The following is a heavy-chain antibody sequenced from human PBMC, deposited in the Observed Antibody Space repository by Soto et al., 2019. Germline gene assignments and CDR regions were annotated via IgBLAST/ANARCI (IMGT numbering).Heavy chain of an antibody. J-gene: IGHJ4*02. Sequence: ASVKVSCKASGGTFSSYAISWVRQAPGQGLEWMGGIIPIFGTANYAQKFQGRVTITADESTSTAYMELSSLRSEDTAVYYCARGHPGIAAADSFDYWGQGTLVTVSS. CDR3: ARGHPGIAAADSFDY. CDR1: GGTFSSYA. D-gene: IGHD6-13*01. V-gene: IGHV1-69*13. CDR2: IIPIFGTA.